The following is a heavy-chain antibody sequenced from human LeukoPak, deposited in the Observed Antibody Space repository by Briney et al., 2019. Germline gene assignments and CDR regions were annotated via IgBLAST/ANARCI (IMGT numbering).Heavy chain of an antibody. D-gene: IGHD3-22*01. CDR1: GGSISNYY. Sequence: PSETLSLTCTVSGGSISNYYWSWIRQPPGKGLEWLGYVHYSGSTNYNPSLKSRLTISADTSKNQFSLTLTSVTAADTAVYYCARHRGPPDSGCYLYYPDYRGQGTLVTVSS. CDR3: ARHRGPPDSGCYLYYPDY. CDR2: VHYSGST. J-gene: IGHJ4*02. V-gene: IGHV4-59*08.